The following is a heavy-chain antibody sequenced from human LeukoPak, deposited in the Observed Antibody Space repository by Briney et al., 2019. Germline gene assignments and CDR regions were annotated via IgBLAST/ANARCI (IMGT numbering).Heavy chain of an antibody. CDR2: IYYSGST. CDR3: ARESPSSGWGD. CDR1: GGSISSGGYS. D-gene: IGHD3-22*01. V-gene: IGHV4-30-2*05. Sequence: PSETLSLTCAVSGGSISSGGYSWSWIRQPPGKGLEWIGYIYYSGSTYYNPSLKSRVTISVDTSKNQFSLKLSSVTAADTAVYYCARESPSSGWGDWGQGTLVTVSS. J-gene: IGHJ4*02.